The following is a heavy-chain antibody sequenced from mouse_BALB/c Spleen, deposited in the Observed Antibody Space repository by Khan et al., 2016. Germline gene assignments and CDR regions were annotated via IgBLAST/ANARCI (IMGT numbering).Heavy chain of an antibody. Sequence: QVQLQQSGPGLVQPSQSLSITCTVSGFSLTNYGVHWVRQSPGKGLEWLGVMWSGGSTDYNAAFNSRLSIYKDSSKSQVFFKMNSLQANDTAIYYCTRNWEGGYFDYWGQGTTLTVSS. J-gene: IGHJ2*01. CDR2: MWSGGST. D-gene: IGHD4-1*01. CDR3: TRNWEGGYFDY. CDR1: GFSLTNYG. V-gene: IGHV2-2*02.